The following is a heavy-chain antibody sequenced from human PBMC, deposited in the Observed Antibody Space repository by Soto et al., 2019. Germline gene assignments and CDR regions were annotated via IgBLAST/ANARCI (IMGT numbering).Heavy chain of an antibody. CDR2: ISNDGSDK. CDR1: GFTFNNYG. V-gene: IGHV3-30*18. J-gene: IGHJ3*01. Sequence: QVQLVESGGGVVQPGRSLRLSCAASGFTFNNYGMHWARPAPGKGLEWVAAISNDGSDKYYADSVKGRLTISRDNSKNTVFLQMSSLRAEDTAVYYWANDQASAASHGIDWGQGTMVTVSS. D-gene: IGHD1-26*01. CDR3: ANDQASAASHGID.